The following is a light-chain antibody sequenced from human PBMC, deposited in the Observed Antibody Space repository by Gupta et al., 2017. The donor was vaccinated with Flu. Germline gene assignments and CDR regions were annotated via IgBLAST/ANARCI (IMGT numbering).Light chain of an antibody. CDR3: YSATNSNRGV. CDR1: IVANKF. Sequence: PRTTTSTSSYGNIVANKFTRWFQQTPGNAPILMLYNVIQRPPEVPDRFSGSKAGSTATLTICGPQVEDEADYYCYSATNSNRGVFGGGTKLTVL. J-gene: IGLJ3*02. CDR2: NVI. V-gene: IGLV3-27*01.